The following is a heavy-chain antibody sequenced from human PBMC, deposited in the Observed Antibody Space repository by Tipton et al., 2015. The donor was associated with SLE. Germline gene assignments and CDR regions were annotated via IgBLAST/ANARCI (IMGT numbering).Heavy chain of an antibody. Sequence: TLSLTCTVSGGSISSYYWSWIRQPPGKGLEWIGYIYYSGSTNYNPSLKSRVTISVDTSKNQFSLKLSSVTAADTAVYYCARGEQRLGYGFDPWGQGTLVTVSS. D-gene: IGHD6-25*01. V-gene: IGHV4-59*01. CDR2: IYYSGST. CDR3: ARGEQRLGYGFDP. CDR1: GGSISSYY. J-gene: IGHJ5*02.